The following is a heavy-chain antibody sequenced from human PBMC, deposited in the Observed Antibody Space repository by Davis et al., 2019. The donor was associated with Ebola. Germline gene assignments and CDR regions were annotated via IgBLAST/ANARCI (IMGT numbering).Heavy chain of an antibody. CDR2: INHSGST. J-gene: IGHJ6*02. CDR1: VGSFSGYY. Sequence: SETLSLTCAVYVGSFSGYYWSWIRQPPGERLEWIGEINHSGSTKYNPSLMSRVTISADTSKNQFSLRLRSLTAADTAVYYCARGAHCSGGSCSSSIYYYYAMDVWGQGTTVTVSS. D-gene: IGHD2-15*01. CDR3: ARGAHCSGGSCSSSIYYYYAMDV. V-gene: IGHV4-34*01.